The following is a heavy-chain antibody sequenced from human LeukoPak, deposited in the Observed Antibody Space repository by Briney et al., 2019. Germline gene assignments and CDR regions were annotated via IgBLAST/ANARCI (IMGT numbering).Heavy chain of an antibody. CDR1: GSTFNSYS. CDR3: AREGAWELLGERYYYYYYMGV. D-gene: IGHD1-26*01. CDR2: ISDDETYK. V-gene: IGHV3-30-3*01. Sequence: PGRSLRLSYAAPGSTFNSYSMHWVRQAPGKGLEWVTAISDDETYKFYADSVKGRFTISRDNSKNTLYLQMNSLRAEDTAVYYCAREGAWELLGERYYYYYYMGVWGKGTTVTVSS. J-gene: IGHJ6*03.